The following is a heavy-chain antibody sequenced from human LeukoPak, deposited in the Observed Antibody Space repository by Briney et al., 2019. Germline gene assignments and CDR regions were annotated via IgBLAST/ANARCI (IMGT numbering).Heavy chain of an antibody. D-gene: IGHD1-1*01. CDR2: ITSSSST. V-gene: IGHV3-11*06. Sequence: GGSLRLSCAASGLTFSTYAMRWIRQAPGKGLEWVAYITSSSSTNYADSVKGRFSVSRDNAKNSLFLQMNGLRAEDTAVYYCARVIRGTGGDWLDPWGQGTLVTVSS. J-gene: IGHJ5*02. CDR1: GLTFSTYA. CDR3: ARVIRGTGGDWLDP.